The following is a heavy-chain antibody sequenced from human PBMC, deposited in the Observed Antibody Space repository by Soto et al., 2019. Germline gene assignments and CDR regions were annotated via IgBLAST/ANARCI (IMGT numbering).Heavy chain of an antibody. D-gene: IGHD6-13*01. Sequence: LSLTCAISGDSVSSNSAAWNWIRQSPSRGLEWLGRTYYRSKWYNDYAVSVKSRITINPDTSKNQFSLQLNSVTPEDTAVYYCARDLMSEQQLRVDGYYYYGMDVWGQGTTVTVSS. CDR3: ARDLMSEQQLRVDGYYYYGMDV. CDR1: GDSVSSNSAA. J-gene: IGHJ6*02. V-gene: IGHV6-1*01. CDR2: TYYRSKWYN.